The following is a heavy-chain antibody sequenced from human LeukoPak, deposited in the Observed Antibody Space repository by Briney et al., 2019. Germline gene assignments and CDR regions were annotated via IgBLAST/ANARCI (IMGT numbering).Heavy chain of an antibody. Sequence: PSETLSLTCTVSGGSISSYYWSWIRQPPGKGLEWIGYIYYSGSTNYNPSLKSRVTISVDTSKNQFSLKLSSVTAADTAVYYCARAKRDYGSGSPSVPFDYWGQGTLVTVSS. D-gene: IGHD3-10*01. CDR3: ARAKRDYGSGSPSVPFDY. CDR1: GGSISSYY. J-gene: IGHJ4*02. V-gene: IGHV4-59*01. CDR2: IYYSGST.